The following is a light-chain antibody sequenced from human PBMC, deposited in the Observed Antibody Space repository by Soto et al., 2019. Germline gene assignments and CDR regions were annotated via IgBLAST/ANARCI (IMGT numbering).Light chain of an antibody. CDR2: AAS. CDR3: QKYVSAPFT. CDR1: QAISNY. Sequence: DAQMTQSPSSLSASAGDRVTITCRASQAISNYLAWYQHKPGEVPKLLIYAASTLRSGVPSRFSGSGSGPDFTLTISSLKPEDFAVYYCQKYVSAPFTFGPETKLDI. J-gene: IGKJ3*01. V-gene: IGKV1-27*01.